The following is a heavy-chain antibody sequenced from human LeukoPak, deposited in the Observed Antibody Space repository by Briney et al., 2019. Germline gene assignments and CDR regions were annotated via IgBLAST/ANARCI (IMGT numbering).Heavy chain of an antibody. Sequence: SETLSLTCTVSSGSISSYYWSWIRQPPGKGLEWIGYIYYSGSTNYNPSLKSRVTISVDTSKNQFSLKLSSVTAADTAVYYCAGAYSYGSPVDYWGQGTLVTVSS. V-gene: IGHV4-59*08. CDR3: AGAYSYGSPVDY. J-gene: IGHJ4*02. D-gene: IGHD5-18*01. CDR2: IYYSGST. CDR1: SGSISSYY.